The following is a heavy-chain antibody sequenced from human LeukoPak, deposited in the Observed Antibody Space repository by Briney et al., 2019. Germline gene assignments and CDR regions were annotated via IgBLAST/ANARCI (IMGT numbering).Heavy chain of an antibody. V-gene: IGHV3-33*01. CDR2: IWYDGSNK. CDR3: TRGLGPGGAFDI. J-gene: IGHJ3*02. D-gene: IGHD3-16*01. CDR1: GFTFSSYG. Sequence: QPGRSLRLSCAASGFTFSSYGMHWVPQAPGKGLEWVAVIWYDGSNKYYADSVKGRFTISRDNSKNTLYLQMNSLRAEDTAVYYCTRGLGPGGAFDIWGQGTMVTVSS.